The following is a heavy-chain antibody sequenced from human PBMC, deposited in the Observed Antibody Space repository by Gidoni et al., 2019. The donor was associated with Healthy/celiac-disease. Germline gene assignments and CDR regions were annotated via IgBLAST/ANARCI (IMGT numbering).Heavy chain of an antibody. CDR2: IYYSGST. Sequence: QLQLQESGPGLVKPSEPLSLPCTVSGGPIGSSSYYWGWSRQPPGKGLEWIGSIYYSGSTYYNPSLKSRVTISVDTSKNQFSLKLSSVTAADTAVYYCARGVVPAAIRRSGGFDPWGQGTLVTVSS. V-gene: IGHV4-39*01. D-gene: IGHD2-2*02. CDR1: GGPIGSSSYY. CDR3: ARGVVPAAIRRSGGFDP. J-gene: IGHJ5*02.